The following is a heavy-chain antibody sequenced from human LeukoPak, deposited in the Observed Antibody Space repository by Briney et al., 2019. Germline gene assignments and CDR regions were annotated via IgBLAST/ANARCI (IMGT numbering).Heavy chain of an antibody. Sequence: GGSLRLSCAASGFAFSSYSMNWVRQAPGKGLEWVSVLYSDGNTKYADSVQGRFTISRDNSKNTLYLEMNSLSPDDTAVYYCARGVEPLAANTLAYWGQGTLVTVSS. V-gene: IGHV3-53*01. CDR2: LYSDGNT. J-gene: IGHJ4*02. CDR3: ARGVEPLAANTLAY. CDR1: GFAFSSYS. D-gene: IGHD1-14*01.